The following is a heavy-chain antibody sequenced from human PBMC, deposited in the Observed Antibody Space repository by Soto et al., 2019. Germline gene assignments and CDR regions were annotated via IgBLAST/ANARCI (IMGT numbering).Heavy chain of an antibody. CDR2: VNPNSGGT. CDR1: GCTFTAYY. V-gene: IGHV1-2*02. Sequence: ASVKVSCKASGCTFTAYYMHWVRQAPGQGLEWMGWVNPNSGGTNYAQKFQGRVTMTRDTSITTAYMELSRLRPDDTAVYYCARSIAARRTVDYWGQGTLVTVSS. D-gene: IGHD6-6*01. J-gene: IGHJ4*01. CDR3: ARSIAARRTVDY.